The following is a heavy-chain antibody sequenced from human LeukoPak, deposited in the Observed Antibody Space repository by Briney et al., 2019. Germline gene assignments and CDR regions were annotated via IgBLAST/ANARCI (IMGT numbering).Heavy chain of an antibody. V-gene: IGHV3-23*01. CDR1: GFTFSSYA. Sequence: QAGGSLRLSCAASGFTFSSYAMSWVRQAPGKGLEWVSAISGSGGSTYYADSVKGRFTISRDNSKNTLYLQMNSLRAEDTAVYYCAKALRSVVTHHYYYYMDVWGKGTTVTVSS. D-gene: IGHD3-22*01. CDR3: AKALRSVVTHHYYYYMDV. J-gene: IGHJ6*03. CDR2: ISGSGGST.